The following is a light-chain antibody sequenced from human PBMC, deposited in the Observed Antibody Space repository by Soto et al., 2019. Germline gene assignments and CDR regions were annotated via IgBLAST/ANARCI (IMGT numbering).Light chain of an antibody. Sequence: IVLTQSPGTLSLSPGERATLSCRASQSVSSTSLDWYQQKPGQAPRLLIYGAFNRATGIPDRFSGSASGTDFTLTISRLEAEDFGVYYCQHYAKPVWTFGQGTTVEIK. CDR1: QSVSSTS. V-gene: IGKV3-20*01. J-gene: IGKJ1*01. CDR2: GAF. CDR3: QHYAKPVWT.